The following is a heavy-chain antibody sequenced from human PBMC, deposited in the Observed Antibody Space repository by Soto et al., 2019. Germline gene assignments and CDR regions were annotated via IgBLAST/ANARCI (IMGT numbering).Heavy chain of an antibody. CDR3: AVGPGNTKNFDY. CDR1: GYTFTSYG. V-gene: IGHV1-18*01. J-gene: IGHJ4*02. CDR2: ISAYNGKT. D-gene: IGHD2-8*01. Sequence: SGYTFTSYGISWVRQAPGQGLEWMGWISAYNGKTNYAQKLQGRVTMPTDTSTSTAYMELRSLRSDDTAVYYCAVGPGNTKNFDYWGQGTQVTVSS.